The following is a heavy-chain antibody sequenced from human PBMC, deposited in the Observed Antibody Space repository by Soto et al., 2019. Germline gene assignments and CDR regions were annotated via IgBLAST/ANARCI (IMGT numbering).Heavy chain of an antibody. J-gene: IGHJ4*02. V-gene: IGHV1-69*02. D-gene: IGHD3-22*01. CDR2: IIPVLGLT. CDR3: ASSGITMTTFDY. CDR1: GGTFTTHT. Sequence: HVQLVQSGAEVKKPRSSVKVSCKTSGGTFTTHTFTWVRQAPGQGLEWMGRIIPVLGLTNHAQKFQGRVTITADKSTSTAYMELSSLRSEDTAVYYCASSGITMTTFDYWGQGTLVTVSS.